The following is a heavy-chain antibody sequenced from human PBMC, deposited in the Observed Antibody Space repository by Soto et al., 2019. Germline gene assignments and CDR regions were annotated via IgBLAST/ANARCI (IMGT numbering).Heavy chain of an antibody. J-gene: IGHJ5*02. CDR2: IHYTWST. V-gene: IGHV4-59*01. CDR3: ARDLTISSTDGPLDP. D-gene: IGHD1-1*01. Sequence: SETLSLTCTVSGGSMSRYYWTWIRQPPGKGLEWIGNIHYTWSTNYNPSLKSRVTILLGTSTSQFSLKVSSVTAADTAVYYCARDLTISSTDGPLDPWGHGTLVTVSS. CDR1: GGSMSRYY.